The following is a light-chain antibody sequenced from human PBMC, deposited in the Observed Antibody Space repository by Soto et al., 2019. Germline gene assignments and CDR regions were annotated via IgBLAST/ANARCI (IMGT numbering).Light chain of an antibody. CDR1: QSVSSSY. CDR2: GAS. Sequence: EIVLTQSPGTLSLSPGERATLSCRASQSVSSSYLAWSQQKPGQAPSLLIYGASSRATGIPDRFSGSGSGTDCTLTISSPEPDDFAVYYGQEDGSSPLTFGGGTKVESK. J-gene: IGKJ4*01. CDR3: QEDGSSPLT. V-gene: IGKV3-20*01.